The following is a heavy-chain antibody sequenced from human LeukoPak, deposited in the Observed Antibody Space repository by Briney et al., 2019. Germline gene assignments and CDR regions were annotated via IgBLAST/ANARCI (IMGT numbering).Heavy chain of an antibody. V-gene: IGHV3-15*01. Sequence: GGSLRLSCAASGFTFSNAWMSWVRQAPGKGLEWVGRIKSKAEGGATDYAAPVKGRFTISRDDSKNTLYLQMNSLKTEDTALYYCTTDKVGASLPPPYGLDVWGQGTTVTVSS. CDR2: IKSKAEGGAT. CDR3: TTDKVGASLPPPYGLDV. J-gene: IGHJ6*02. CDR1: GFTFSNAW. D-gene: IGHD1-26*01.